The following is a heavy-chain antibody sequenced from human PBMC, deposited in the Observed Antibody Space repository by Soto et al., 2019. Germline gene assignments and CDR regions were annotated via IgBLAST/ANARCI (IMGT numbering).Heavy chain of an antibody. Sequence: PGGSLKISSSAYGFTFSSYGMHWVRQAPGQGMEWVAVISYDGRNKYYADAVKGRFTISRDNSKNTLYLQMSSLRAEDTAVYYCVKDFSRVWPYFYELDGWRQGNMVTVYS. V-gene: IGHV3-30*18. CDR1: GFTFSSYG. J-gene: IGHJ4*03. D-gene: IGHD1-26*01. CDR2: ISYDGRNK. CDR3: VKDFSRVWPYFYELDG.